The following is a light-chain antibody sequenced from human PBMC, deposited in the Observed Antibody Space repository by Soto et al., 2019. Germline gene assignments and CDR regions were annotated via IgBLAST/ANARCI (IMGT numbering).Light chain of an antibody. CDR3: SSYTTYTTGTTLV. V-gene: IGLV2-14*03. CDR1: SSDVGGYNF. J-gene: IGLJ1*01. Sequence: QSALTQPASVSGSPGQSITISCTGTSSDVGGYNFVSWYQQHPGKAPKLMIYDVSNRPSGVSDRFSGSKSGNTASLSISGLQAEDEADYFCSSYTTYTTGTTLVFGTGTKVPVL. CDR2: DVS.